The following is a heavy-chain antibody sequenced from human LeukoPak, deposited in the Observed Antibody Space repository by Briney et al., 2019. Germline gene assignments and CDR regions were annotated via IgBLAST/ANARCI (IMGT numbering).Heavy chain of an antibody. CDR3: ARDRWLPHYYDSSGDAFDI. Sequence: SETLSLTCTVSGGSISSYYWSWIRQPAGKGLEWIGRIYTSGSTNYNPSLKSRVTMSVDTSKNQFSLKLSSVTAADTAVYYCARDRWLPHYYDSSGDAFDIWGQGTMVTVSS. V-gene: IGHV4-4*07. J-gene: IGHJ3*02. D-gene: IGHD3-22*01. CDR1: GGSISSYY. CDR2: IYTSGST.